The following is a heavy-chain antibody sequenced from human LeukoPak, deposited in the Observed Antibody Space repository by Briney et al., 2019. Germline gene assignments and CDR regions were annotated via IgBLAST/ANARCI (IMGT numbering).Heavy chain of an antibody. CDR3: ATLIEMATITFDY. J-gene: IGHJ4*02. V-gene: IGHV1-46*01. D-gene: IGHD5-24*01. CDR2: IDPSGGST. Sequence: VASVKVSCKASGYTFTSYYMHWVRQAPGQGLEWMGIIDPSGGSTSYAQKFQGRVTMTRDTSTSTVYMELSRLRSEDTAVYYCATLIEMATITFDYWGQGTLVTVSS. CDR1: GYTFTSYY.